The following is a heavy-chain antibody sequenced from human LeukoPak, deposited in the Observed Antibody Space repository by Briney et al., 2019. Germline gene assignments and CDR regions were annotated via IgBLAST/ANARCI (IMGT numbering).Heavy chain of an antibody. Sequence: NPSETLSLTCTVSGGSISSGDSSWSWIRQPPGKGLEWIGYIYSSGDTYYNPSLKSRVTISVDTSKNQFSLRLSSVTAADTAVYYCARTPGYCSGTSCYIGYWGQGTLVTVSS. CDR2: IYSSGDT. CDR3: ARTPGYCSGTSCYIGY. D-gene: IGHD2-2*02. V-gene: IGHV4-30-4*01. J-gene: IGHJ4*02. CDR1: GGSISSGDSS.